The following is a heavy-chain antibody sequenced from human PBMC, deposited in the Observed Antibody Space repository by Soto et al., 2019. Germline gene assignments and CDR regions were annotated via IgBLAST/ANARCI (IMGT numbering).Heavy chain of an antibody. D-gene: IGHD2-2*01. CDR1: GGSINSGGYS. CDR3: ARVERTLSTPFAYGMDV. CDR2: IYHTGNT. V-gene: IGHV4-30-2*01. Sequence: QLQLQESGSGLVKPSQTLSLTCTVSGGSINSGGYSWIWIRQPPGKGLEWIGYIYHTGNTFYNPSLHSRVTISVDQSMNQFSLSLGSVTAADTAMYYCARVERTLSTPFAYGMDVWGQGTTVTVSS. J-gene: IGHJ6*02.